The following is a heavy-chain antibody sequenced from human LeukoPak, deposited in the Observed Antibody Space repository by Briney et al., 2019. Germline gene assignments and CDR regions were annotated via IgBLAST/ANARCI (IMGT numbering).Heavy chain of an antibody. CDR2: INYSGST. V-gene: IGHV4-34*01. D-gene: IGHD1-26*01. CDR3: ARVSESGTYYYYMDV. CDR1: GGSFSGYY. J-gene: IGHJ6*03. Sequence: SETLSLTCAVYGGSFSGYYWSWIRQPPGKGLEWIGEINYSGSTNYNPSLKSRVTISVDTSKNQFSLKLSSVTAADTAVYYCARVSESGTYYYYMDVWGKGTTVTVSS.